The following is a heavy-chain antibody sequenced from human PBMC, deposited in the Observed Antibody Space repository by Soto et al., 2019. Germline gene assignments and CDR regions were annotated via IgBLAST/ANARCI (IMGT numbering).Heavy chain of an antibody. V-gene: IGHV4-59*01. Sequence: SETLSLTCTVSGGSISPFYWRWVRQPHGKGLEWIGYLYYSGNTNYNPSLKGRVTITVDASKNQVSLRLTSVTAADTAVYYCARVGGVAARTFDYWGQGTVVTVSS. D-gene: IGHD2-15*01. CDR2: LYYSGNT. CDR3: ARVGGVAARTFDY. J-gene: IGHJ4*02. CDR1: GGSISPFY.